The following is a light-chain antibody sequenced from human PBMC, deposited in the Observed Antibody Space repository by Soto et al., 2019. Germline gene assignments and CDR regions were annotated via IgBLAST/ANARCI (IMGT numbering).Light chain of an antibody. CDR1: QCLSSW. Sequence: DNQMTQSPSTVSASVGERVTITCRAMQCLSSWLAWYQQKSGKAPELLIFATSTLQSGVPSRFSGSGSGTEFTLTISSLQPEDFATYFCQHAGVFGPGTKVDV. CDR3: QHAGV. J-gene: IGKJ3*01. CDR2: ATS. V-gene: IGKV1-12*01.